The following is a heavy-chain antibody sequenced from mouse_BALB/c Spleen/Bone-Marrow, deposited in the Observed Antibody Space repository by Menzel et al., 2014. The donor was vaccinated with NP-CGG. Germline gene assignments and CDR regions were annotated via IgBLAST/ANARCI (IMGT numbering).Heavy chain of an antibody. CDR3: ASYRYGWYFDV. CDR1: GLNIKDTY. J-gene: IGHJ1*01. D-gene: IGHD2-12*01. CDR2: IDPADGNT. V-gene: IGHV14-3*02. Sequence: EVQLQESGAELVKLGASVKLSCTASGLNIKDTYMHWAKQRPEQGLEWIGRIDPADGNTKYDPKFQGKATITADTSSNTAHLRPNSLTSEDTAVYYCASYRYGWYFDVWGAGTTVTVSS.